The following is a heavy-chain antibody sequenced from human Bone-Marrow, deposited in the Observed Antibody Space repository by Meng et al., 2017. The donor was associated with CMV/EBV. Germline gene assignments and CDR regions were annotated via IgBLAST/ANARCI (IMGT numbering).Heavy chain of an antibody. D-gene: IGHD5-24*01. CDR3: ARGRPRFDY. Sequence: GESLKISCAASGFTFSSYSMNWVRQAPGKGLEWVSSISSSSSYIYYADSVKGRFTISRDNAKNSLYLQMNSLRAEGTAVYYCARGRPRFDYWGQGTLVTVSS. J-gene: IGHJ4*02. V-gene: IGHV3-21*01. CDR2: ISSSSSYI. CDR1: GFTFSSYS.